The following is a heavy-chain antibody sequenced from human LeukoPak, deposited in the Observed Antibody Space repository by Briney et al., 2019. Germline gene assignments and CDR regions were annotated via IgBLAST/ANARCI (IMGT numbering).Heavy chain of an antibody. V-gene: IGHV4-59*08. CDR1: GGSVSTYY. CDR3: ARHFAYSSSSYFDY. D-gene: IGHD6-6*01. CDR2: VYYTGST. Sequence: SETLSLTRSVSGGSVSTYYWSWIWQPPGKGLEWIGYVYYTGSTNYNPSLKSRVTIFEDKSKNQFSLRLSSVTVADTAVYYCARHFAYSSSSYFDYWGQGNLVTVSS. J-gene: IGHJ4*02.